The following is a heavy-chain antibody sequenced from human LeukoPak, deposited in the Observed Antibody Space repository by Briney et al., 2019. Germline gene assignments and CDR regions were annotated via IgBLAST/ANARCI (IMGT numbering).Heavy chain of an antibody. CDR2: ISHSGST. Sequence: SETLSLTCAVYGGSFSGYYWSWIRQPPGKGLEWIGEISHSGSTNYNPSLKSRVTISVDTSKNQFSLKLSSVTAADTAVYYCATVVRGVITNWFDPWGQGTLVTVSS. CDR3: ATVVRGVITNWFDP. J-gene: IGHJ5*02. V-gene: IGHV4-34*01. D-gene: IGHD3-10*02. CDR1: GGSFSGYY.